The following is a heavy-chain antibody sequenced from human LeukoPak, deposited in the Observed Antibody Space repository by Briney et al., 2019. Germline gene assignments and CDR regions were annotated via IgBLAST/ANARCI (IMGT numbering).Heavy chain of an antibody. D-gene: IGHD3-22*01. CDR2: ISNNGRNK. V-gene: IGHV3-30*04. J-gene: IGHJ4*02. CDR3: TRDLTGHYSIDY. CDR1: GFTFSTYA. Sequence: GGSLRLSCAASGFTFSTYAIHWVRQAPGKGLEWVAFISNNGRNKDYADSVKGRFTISRDNSKNTLYLQVNSLRPDDTAVYFCTRDLTGHYSIDYWGQGTLVTVSS.